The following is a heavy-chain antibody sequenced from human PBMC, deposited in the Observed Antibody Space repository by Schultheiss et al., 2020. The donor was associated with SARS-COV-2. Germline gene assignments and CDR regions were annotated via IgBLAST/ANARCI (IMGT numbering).Heavy chain of an antibody. V-gene: IGHV3-33*08. Sequence: GGSLRLSCAASGFTFDDYAMHWVRQAPGKGLEWVAVIWYDGSNKYYADSVKGRFTISRDNSKNTLYLQMNSLRAEDTAVYYCARSTGGDTAMEPWGQGTLVTVSS. D-gene: IGHD5-18*01. CDR1: GFTFDDYA. CDR2: IWYDGSNK. CDR3: ARSTGGDTAMEP. J-gene: IGHJ5*02.